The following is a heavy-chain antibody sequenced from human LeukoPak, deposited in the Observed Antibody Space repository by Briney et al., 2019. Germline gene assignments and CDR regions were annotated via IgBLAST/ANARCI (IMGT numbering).Heavy chain of an antibody. J-gene: IGHJ4*02. V-gene: IGHV1-69*05. CDR2: IIPIFGTA. Sequence: GAPVKVSCKASGGTFSSYAISWVRQAPGQGLEWMGGIIPIFGTANYAQKFQGRVTITTDESTSTAYMELSSLRSEDTAVYYCARGRVVGGFDYWGQGTLVTVSS. CDR1: GGTFSSYA. D-gene: IGHD3-16*01. CDR3: ARGRVVGGFDY.